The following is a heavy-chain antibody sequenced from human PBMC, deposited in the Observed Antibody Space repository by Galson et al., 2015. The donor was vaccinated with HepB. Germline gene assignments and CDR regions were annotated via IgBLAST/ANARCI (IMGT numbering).Heavy chain of an antibody. CDR3: ARDPRSSWSLSLYYYYYMDV. V-gene: IGHV1-18*01. J-gene: IGHJ6*03. CDR2: ISAYNGNT. D-gene: IGHD6-13*01. CDR1: GYTFTSYG. Sequence: SVKVSCKASGYTFTSYGISWVRQAPGQGLEWMGWISAYNGNTNYAQKLQGRVTMTTDTSTSTAYMELRSLRSDDTAVYYCARDPRSSWSLSLYYYYYMDVWGKGTTVTVSS.